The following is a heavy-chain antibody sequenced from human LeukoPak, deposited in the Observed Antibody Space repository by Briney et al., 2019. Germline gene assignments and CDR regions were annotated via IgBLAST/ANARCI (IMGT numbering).Heavy chain of an antibody. CDR1: GFTFSIYW. CDR3: TGHHQAYSRTY. J-gene: IGHJ4*02. CDR2: ISTDASST. D-gene: IGHD4-11*01. Sequence: GGSLRLSCPGSGFTFSIYWMHWVRQAPGKGRVWVSRISTDASSTTYADSVKGRFTISRDNAKDTLSLQMNSLRAEDTAVYYCTGHHQAYSRTYWGQGTLVTVSS. V-gene: IGHV3-74*01.